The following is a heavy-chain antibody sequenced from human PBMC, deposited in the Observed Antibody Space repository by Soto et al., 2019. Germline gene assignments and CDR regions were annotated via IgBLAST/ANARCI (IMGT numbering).Heavy chain of an antibody. Sequence: EVQVLDSGGDLVQSGGSLRLSCAASGFTFSNYAMSWVRQAPGMGLEWVSSISGGGGSTYYADTVKGRFTISRDNCKITLYLQISCVRAEDTAVYYCAKNNLFGSGTKDYWGQGTLVTVSS. J-gene: IGHJ4*02. D-gene: IGHD3-10*01. V-gene: IGHV3-23*01. CDR2: ISGGGGST. CDR1: GFTFSNYA. CDR3: AKNNLFGSGTKDY.